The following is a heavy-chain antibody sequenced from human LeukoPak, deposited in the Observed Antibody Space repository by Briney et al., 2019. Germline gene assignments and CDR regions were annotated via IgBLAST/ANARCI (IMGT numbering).Heavy chain of an antibody. Sequence: ASVKVSCKASGGTFSSYAISWVRQAPGQGLEWMGGIIPIFGTANYAQKFQGRVTITADESTSTAYMELSSLRSEDTAVYYCARAFSPDDYYDSSGPTNYFDYWGQGTLVTVSS. J-gene: IGHJ4*02. CDR3: ARAFSPDDYYDSSGPTNYFDY. CDR1: GGTFSSYA. CDR2: IIPIFGTA. D-gene: IGHD3-22*01. V-gene: IGHV1-69*13.